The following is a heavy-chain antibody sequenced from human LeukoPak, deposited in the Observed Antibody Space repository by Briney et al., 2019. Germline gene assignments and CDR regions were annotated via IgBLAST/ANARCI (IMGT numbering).Heavy chain of an antibody. J-gene: IGHJ6*02. CDR3: ARGDTAMVPYYYYGMDV. D-gene: IGHD5-18*01. CDR2: MNPNSGNT. V-gene: IGHV1-8*02. Sequence: ASVKVSCKASGYTFTSYGISWVRQAPGQGLEWMGWMNPNSGNTGYAQKFQGRVTMTRNTSISTAYMELSSLRSEDTAVYYCARGDTAMVPYYYYGMDVWGQGTTVTVSS. CDR1: GYTFTSYG.